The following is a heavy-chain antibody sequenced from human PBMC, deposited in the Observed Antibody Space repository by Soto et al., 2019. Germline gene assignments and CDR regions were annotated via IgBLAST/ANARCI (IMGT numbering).Heavy chain of an antibody. V-gene: IGHV3-23*01. CDR3: AKGLAYCGGDCPSYYGMDV. CDR1: GFTFSSYA. CDR2: ISGSGGST. J-gene: IGHJ6*02. Sequence: PGGSLRLSCAASGFTFSSYAMSWVRQAPGKGLEWVSAISGSGGSTYYADSVKGRFTISRDNSKNTLYLQMNSLRAEDTAVYYCAKGLAYCGGDCPSYYGMDVWRQGTTVTVSS. D-gene: IGHD2-21*02.